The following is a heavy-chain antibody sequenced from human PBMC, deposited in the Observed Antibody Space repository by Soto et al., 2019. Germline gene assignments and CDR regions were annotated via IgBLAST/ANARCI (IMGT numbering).Heavy chain of an antibody. D-gene: IGHD2-15*01. CDR2: IYWDDDK. CDR1: GFSLSTHGVG. CDR3: AHAMLYCTGGSCSTWFDS. V-gene: IGHV2-5*02. J-gene: IGHJ5*01. Sequence: QITLKESGPTLVKPTQTLTLTCTFSGFSLSTHGVGVGWIRQPAGKALEWLALIYWDDDKRYSASLNSRLTITKDTSKNKVVLTMTNVDPVDTATYYCAHAMLYCTGGSCSTWFDSWGPGTLVTVSS.